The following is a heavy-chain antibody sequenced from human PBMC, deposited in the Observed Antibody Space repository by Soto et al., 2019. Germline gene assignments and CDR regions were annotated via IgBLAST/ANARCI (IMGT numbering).Heavy chain of an antibody. D-gene: IGHD2-15*01. J-gene: IGHJ4*02. CDR1: GDSITSSSHY. CDR2: IYYDGNT. V-gene: IGHV4-39*01. CDR3: ARSRIEPRVFMYPFDA. Sequence: QLQLQESGPGLVKPSETLSLTCTVSGDSITSSSHYWGWIRQPPGKGLECIANIYYDGNTYYNPSLKSRVAISLDTSKNQFSLRLNSVTAADTAVYYCARSRIEPRVFMYPFDAWGQGTLVTVSS.